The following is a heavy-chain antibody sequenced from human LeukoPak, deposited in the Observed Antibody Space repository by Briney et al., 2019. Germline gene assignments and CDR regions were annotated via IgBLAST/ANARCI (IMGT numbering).Heavy chain of an antibody. D-gene: IGHD3-10*01. CDR1: GFTFSNYA. CDR3: ARESRPFNFGYYFDL. CDR2: INSDGSST. J-gene: IGHJ4*02. V-gene: IGHV3-64*02. Sequence: GGSLRLSCVASGFTFSNYAIYWVRQAPGKGLECVSAINSDGSSTNYADSVEGRFIISRDNSKNTLYLQMGSLRAEDMAIYYCARESRPFNFGYYFDLWGQGSLVTVS.